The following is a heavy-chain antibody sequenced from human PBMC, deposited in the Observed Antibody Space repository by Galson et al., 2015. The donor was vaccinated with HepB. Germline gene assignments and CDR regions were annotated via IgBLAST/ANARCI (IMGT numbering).Heavy chain of an antibody. J-gene: IGHJ4*02. CDR3: ARGRVSLDF. Sequence: LRLLCAASGFAFSRHGMSWIRQAPGKGLECVANIKEDGSVKYYVDSVRGRFTISSDNAKNSLYLQVNSLTADDTAVYYCARGRVSLDFWGQGTLVTVSS. CDR2: IKEDGSVK. CDR1: GFAFSRHG. V-gene: IGHV3-7*04. D-gene: IGHD6-13*01.